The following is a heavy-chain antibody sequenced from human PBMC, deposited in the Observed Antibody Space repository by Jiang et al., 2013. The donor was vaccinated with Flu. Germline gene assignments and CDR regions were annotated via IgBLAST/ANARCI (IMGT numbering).Heavy chain of an antibody. CDR2: ISYDGSNK. D-gene: IGHD3-22*01. CDR1: GFTFSSYG. Sequence: RSLRLSCAASGFTFSSYGMHWVRQAPGKGLEWVAVISYDGSNKYYADSVKGRFTISRDNSKNTLYLQMNSLRAEDTAVYYCAKDRAYYYDSSGYYFDYWGQGTLVTVSS. V-gene: IGHV3-30*18. CDR3: AKDRAYYYDSSGYYFDY. J-gene: IGHJ4*02.